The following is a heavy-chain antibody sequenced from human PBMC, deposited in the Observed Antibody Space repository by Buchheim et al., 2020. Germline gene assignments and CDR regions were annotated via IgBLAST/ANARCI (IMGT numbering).Heavy chain of an antibody. CDR3: ARGRIVGAPHLGFDY. Sequence: QVQLVQSGAEVKKPGASIKVSCKASGYTFTSYYMHWVRQAPGQGLEWMGIINPGGGTTSYAQKFQGRVTMTRDTSTSTVYMELSSLRSEDTAVYYCARGRIVGAPHLGFDYWGQGTL. CDR1: GYTFTSYY. CDR2: INPGGGTT. V-gene: IGHV1-46*01. D-gene: IGHD1-26*01. J-gene: IGHJ4*02.